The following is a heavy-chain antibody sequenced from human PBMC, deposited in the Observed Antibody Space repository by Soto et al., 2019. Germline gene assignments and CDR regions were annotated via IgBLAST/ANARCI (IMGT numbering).Heavy chain of an antibody. CDR1: GFTFSSYA. V-gene: IGHV3-30-3*01. CDR2: ISYDGSNK. J-gene: IGHJ4*02. Sequence: PGGSLRLSCAASGFTFSSYAMHWVRQAPGKGLEWVAVISYDGSNKYYADSVKGRFTISRDNYKNTLYMQMNSLRAEKTAVYYCARPVDTMIVVVNYFDYWGQGTLVTVSS. D-gene: IGHD3-22*01. CDR3: ARPVDTMIVVVNYFDY.